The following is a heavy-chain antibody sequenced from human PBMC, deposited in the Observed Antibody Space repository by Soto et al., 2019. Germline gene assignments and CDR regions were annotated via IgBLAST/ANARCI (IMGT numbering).Heavy chain of an antibody. J-gene: IGHJ4*02. D-gene: IGHD6-25*01. V-gene: IGHV3-11*01. CDR1: GFTFSDHY. CDR3: SRDPRLADY. Sequence: QVQLVESGGGLVKPGGSLRLSCAASGFTFSDHYMTWIRQAPGKGPEWLSYISGGGDIISYADSVKGRFIISRDNAKRSLCLQMNSLTVEDTAVYYCSRDPRLADYWGQGTLVTVSS. CDR2: ISGGGDII.